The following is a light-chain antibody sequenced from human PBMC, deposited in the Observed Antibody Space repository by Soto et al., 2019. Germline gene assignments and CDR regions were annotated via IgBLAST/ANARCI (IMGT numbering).Light chain of an antibody. CDR2: GAS. Sequence: EIVLTQSPGTLSLSPGERATLSCRASQSVSSSYLAWYQQKPGQAPRLLIYGASSRATGIPDRFSGSGSGQDFTLTIRRLEPEDFAVYYCQQYGSSPFTFGPGTKVDIK. CDR3: QQYGSSPFT. V-gene: IGKV3-20*01. CDR1: QSVSSSY. J-gene: IGKJ3*01.